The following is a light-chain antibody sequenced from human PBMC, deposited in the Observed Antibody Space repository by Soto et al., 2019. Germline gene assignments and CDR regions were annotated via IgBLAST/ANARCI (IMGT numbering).Light chain of an antibody. J-gene: IGLJ3*02. CDR1: NIGRKS. CDR2: YDN. CDR3: QVNDSTSDHQV. V-gene: IGLV3-21*04. Sequence: SYELTQPPSVSVAPGKTATITCGGDNIGRKSVHWYQEKPGQAPVLVIYYDNDRPSGIPERFSGSNSGNTATLTISRVEAGDEADYYCQVNDSTSDHQVFGGGTKLTVL.